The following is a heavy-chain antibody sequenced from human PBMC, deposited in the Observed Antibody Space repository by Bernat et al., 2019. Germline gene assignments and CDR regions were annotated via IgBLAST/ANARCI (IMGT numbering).Heavy chain of an antibody. Sequence: QVQLVQSGAEVKKPGSSVKVSCKASGGTFSSYAISWVRQAPGQGLEWMGGIIPIFGTANYAQKFQDRSTTTADESTSTADMELRSRISEDKAVYYCARDATNYDVWSGPPPPSYYYYMDVWGKGTTVTVSS. D-gene: IGHD3-3*01. CDR1: GGTFSSYA. V-gene: IGHV1-69*01. CDR3: ARDATNYDVWSGPPPPSYYYYMDV. CDR2: IIPIFGTA. J-gene: IGHJ6*03.